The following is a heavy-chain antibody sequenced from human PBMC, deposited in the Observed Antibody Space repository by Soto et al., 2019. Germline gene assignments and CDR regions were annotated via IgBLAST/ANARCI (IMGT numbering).Heavy chain of an antibody. CDR3: ARGPFRPSAMDV. CDR2: TIPALGKT. V-gene: IGHV1-69*10. J-gene: IGHJ6*02. Sequence: ASVKVSCKTSGDNFRKNVFTWVRQAPGQGLEWMGGTIPALGKTHYIEKFQGRVTITVDDATRTVYMEVRDLTSEDTAIYYCARGPFRPSAMDVWGQGTTVTVSS. CDR1: GDNFRKNV. D-gene: IGHD3-10*01.